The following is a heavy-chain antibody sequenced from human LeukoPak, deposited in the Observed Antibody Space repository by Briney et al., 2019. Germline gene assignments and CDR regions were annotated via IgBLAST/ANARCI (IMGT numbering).Heavy chain of an antibody. CDR3: ARERPIDYYDSSGYYPVPQRRYYFDY. J-gene: IGHJ4*02. CDR2: IIPIFGTA. D-gene: IGHD3-22*01. V-gene: IGHV1-69*06. CDR1: GGTFSSYA. Sequence: SVKVSCKASGGTFSSYAISWVRQAPGQGLEWMGGIIPIFGTANYAQKFQGRVTITADKSTSTAYMELSSLRSEDTAVYYCARERPIDYYDSSGYYPVPQRRYYFDYWGQGTLVTVSS.